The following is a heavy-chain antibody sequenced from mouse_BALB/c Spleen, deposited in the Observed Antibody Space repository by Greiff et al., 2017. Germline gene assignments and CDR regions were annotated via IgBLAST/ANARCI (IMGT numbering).Heavy chain of an antibody. J-gene: IGHJ3*01. D-gene: IGHD4-1*01. V-gene: IGHV5-6-3*01. CDR2: INSNGGST. CDR1: GFTFRSYG. CDR3: ARNWDGFAY. Sequence: EVKLMESGGGLVQPGGSLKLSCAASGFTFRSYGMSWVRQTPDKRLELVATINSNGGSTYYPDSVKGRFTISRDNAKNTLYLQMSSLKSEDTAMYYCARNWDGFAYWGQGTLVTVSA.